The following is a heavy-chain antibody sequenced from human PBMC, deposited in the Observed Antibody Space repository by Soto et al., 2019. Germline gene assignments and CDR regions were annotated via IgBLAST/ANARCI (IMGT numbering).Heavy chain of an antibody. CDR1: PGTISSSY. CDR2: VAYSGTT. V-gene: IGHV4-59*01. D-gene: IGHD1-26*01. J-gene: IGHJ5*02. Sequence: QVQLQESGPGLVKPSETLTLTCTVSPGTISSSYWSWIRQPPGRGLEWIGHVAYSGTTKYNPSLKSRGSISVSTSKRQFSLRLTSVTAPDTAVYYCAREAQDYYFDHWGQGILVTVSS. CDR3: AREAQDYYFDH.